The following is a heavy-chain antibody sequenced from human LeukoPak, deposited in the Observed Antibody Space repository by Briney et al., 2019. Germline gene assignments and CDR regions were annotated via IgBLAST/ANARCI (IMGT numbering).Heavy chain of an antibody. CDR1: GFTFSDYY. CDR2: ISSSGSTI. D-gene: IGHD6-19*01. CDR3: ARDREWLVPGTYGMDV. J-gene: IGHJ6*02. Sequence: GGSLRLSCAASGFTFSDYYMSWIRQAPGKGLEWVSYISSSGSTIYYADSVKGRFTISRDNAKNSLYLQMNSLRAEDTAVYYCARDREWLVPGTYGMDVWGQGTTVTVSS. V-gene: IGHV3-11*04.